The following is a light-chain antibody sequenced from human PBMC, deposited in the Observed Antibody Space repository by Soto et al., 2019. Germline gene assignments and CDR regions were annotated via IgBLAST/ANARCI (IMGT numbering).Light chain of an antibody. J-gene: IGKJ1*01. CDR2: KAS. Sequence: DIQMTQSPSTLSASVGDRVTITCRASQSISSWLAWYQQKPGKAPKLLIYKASSLESGVPSRFSGSASGTEFTLTISSLQPDDFATYYCQQYNSYWTFGQGTKVEIE. V-gene: IGKV1-5*03. CDR3: QQYNSYWT. CDR1: QSISSW.